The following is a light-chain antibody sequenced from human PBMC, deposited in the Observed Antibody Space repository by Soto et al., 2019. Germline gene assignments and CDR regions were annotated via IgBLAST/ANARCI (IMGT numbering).Light chain of an antibody. Sequence: EVVLTHSPGTLSFSPLYIATLSFSSSQTVINNYLAWCQQKPGRAPRVIMYGASRRATGIPDRFSGGGSGTDFTLTISRLEPEDFAVYFCQKYAGPPTNFGQGTRLEIK. CDR2: GAS. V-gene: IGKV3-20*01. J-gene: IGKJ5*01. CDR1: QTVINNY. CDR3: QKYAGPPTN.